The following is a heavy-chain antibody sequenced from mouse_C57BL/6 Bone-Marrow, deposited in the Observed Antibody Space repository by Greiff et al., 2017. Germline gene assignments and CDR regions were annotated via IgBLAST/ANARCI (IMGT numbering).Heavy chain of an antibody. J-gene: IGHJ3*01. CDR2: IDPETGGT. Sequence: QVQLKQSGAELVRPGASVTLSCKASGYTFTDYEMHWVKQTPVHGLEWIGAIDPETGGTAYNQKFKGKAILTAAKSSSTAYMELRSLTSEDSAVYYCTRKCYYYGSSFAYWGQGTLVTVSA. D-gene: IGHD1-1*01. V-gene: IGHV1-15*01. CDR1: GYTFTDYE. CDR3: TRKCYYYGSSFAY.